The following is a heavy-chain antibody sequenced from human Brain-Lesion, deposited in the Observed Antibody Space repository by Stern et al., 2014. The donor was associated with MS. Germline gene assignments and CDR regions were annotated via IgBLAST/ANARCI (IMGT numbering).Heavy chain of an antibody. CDR3: AKDRQYLTYFFDH. Sequence: QVQLVQSGGGVVQPGRPLRLSCVASGFTFGSCVMHWVRQAPGKGLEWVAGVSYDGSNKYYADSVKGRFTISRDNSQNTLYMQMSSLRPEDTAVYYCAKDRQYLTYFFDHWGQGSLVTVSS. D-gene: IGHD2/OR15-2a*01. J-gene: IGHJ5*02. CDR1: GFTFGSCV. V-gene: IGHV3-30*18. CDR2: VSYDGSNK.